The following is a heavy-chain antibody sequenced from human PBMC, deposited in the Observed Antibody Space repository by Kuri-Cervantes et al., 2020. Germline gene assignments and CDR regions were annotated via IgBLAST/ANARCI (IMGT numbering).Heavy chain of an antibody. CDR3: AKDPYSSSAAYYYYYYMDV. V-gene: IGHV3-23*01. D-gene: IGHD6-6*01. CDR1: GFTFSSYA. Sequence: GGSLRLSCAASGFTFSSYAMSWVRQTPGKGLEWVSGISGRGDRTSYADSVKGRFTISRDNSKDTLYLQMNSLRAEDTAVYYCAKDPYSSSAAYYYYYYMDVWQRDHGHRLL. CDR2: ISGRGDRT. J-gene: IGHJ6*03.